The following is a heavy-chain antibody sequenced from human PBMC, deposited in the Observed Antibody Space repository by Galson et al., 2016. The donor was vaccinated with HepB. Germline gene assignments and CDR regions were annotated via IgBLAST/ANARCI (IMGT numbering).Heavy chain of an antibody. J-gene: IGHJ3*02. CDR1: GYSFTSFG. CDR2: ISPQNGQT. Sequence: QSGAEVKKPGASVQVSCKASGYSFTSFGVSWVRQAPGEGLEWMGWISPQNGQTNYAQRFHGRVTMTADTSTDTAYMEVRSLSFDDTAVYYCARDPAHHIFTPYYRAGGNGFDIWGQGTTVTVSS. CDR3: ARDPAHHIFTPYYRAGGNGFDI. D-gene: IGHD3-9*01. V-gene: IGHV1-18*01.